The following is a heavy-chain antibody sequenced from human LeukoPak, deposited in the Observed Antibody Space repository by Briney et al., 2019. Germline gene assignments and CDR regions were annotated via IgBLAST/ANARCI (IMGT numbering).Heavy chain of an antibody. J-gene: IGHJ4*02. CDR3: GSESGLQWLVPSEWGGFDY. CDR2: ISSNGGST. Sequence: PGGSLRLSCSASGFTFSSYAMHWVRQAPGKGLEYVSAISSNGGSTYYADSVKGRFTISRDNSKNTLYLQMSSLRAEDTAVYYCGSESGLQWLVPSEWGGFDYWGQGTLVTVSS. CDR1: GFTFSSYA. D-gene: IGHD6-19*01. V-gene: IGHV3-64D*09.